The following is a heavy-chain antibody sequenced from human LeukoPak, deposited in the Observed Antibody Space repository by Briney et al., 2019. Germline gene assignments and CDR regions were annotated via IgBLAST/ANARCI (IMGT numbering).Heavy chain of an antibody. D-gene: IGHD1-26*01. V-gene: IGHV4-39*01. CDR2: IYYSGST. Sequence: SETLSLTCTVSGGSISSSSYYWGWIHQPPGKGLEWIGSIYYSGSTYYNPSLESRVTISVDTSKNQFSLKLSSVTAADTAVYYCARGWELLNDAFDIWGQGTMVTVSS. CDR1: GGSISSSSYY. J-gene: IGHJ3*02. CDR3: ARGWELLNDAFDI.